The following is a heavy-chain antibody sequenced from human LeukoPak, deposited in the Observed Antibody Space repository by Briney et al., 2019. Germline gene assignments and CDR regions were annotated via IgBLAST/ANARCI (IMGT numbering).Heavy chain of an antibody. CDR1: GGTFSSYA. CDR3: AVSSHGYGVGTFDY. D-gene: IGHD4-17*01. J-gene: IGHJ4*02. CDR2: IIPIFGTA. Sequence: SVKVSCKASGGTFSSYANSWVRQAPGQGLEWMGGIIPIFGTANYAQKFQGRVTITTDESTSTAYMELSSLRSEDTAVYYCAVSSHGYGVGTFDYWGQGTLVTVSS. V-gene: IGHV1-69*05.